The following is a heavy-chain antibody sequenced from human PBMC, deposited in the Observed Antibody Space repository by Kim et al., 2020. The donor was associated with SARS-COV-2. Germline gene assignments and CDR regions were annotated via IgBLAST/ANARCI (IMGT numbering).Heavy chain of an antibody. CDR3: AAEPHVWYRFDY. D-gene: IGHD1-26*01. CDR2: IHQNGNT. Sequence: SETLSLTCSVSDYSVRTGYYWGWIRQAPGKGLEWIATIHQNGNTYYNPSLKDRVTIAVDMSKSQFSLKLNSVTDADTAVFHCAAEPHVWYRFDYWGRGAAVTVSS. CDR1: DYSVRTGYY. J-gene: IGHJ4*02. V-gene: IGHV4-38-2*02.